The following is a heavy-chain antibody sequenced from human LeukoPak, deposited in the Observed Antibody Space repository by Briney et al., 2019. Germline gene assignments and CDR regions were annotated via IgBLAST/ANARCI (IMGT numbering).Heavy chain of an antibody. V-gene: IGHV4-39*01. J-gene: IGHJ4*02. Sequence: PSETLSLTRTVSGGSISSTSYYWGWIRQPPGKGLEWIGSIYYSGNTYYNPSLKSRVTISVDTSKNQFSLKLGSVTAADTAVYYCASNLNGYNNFDYWGQGTLVTVSS. CDR3: ASNLNGYNNFDY. CDR1: GGSISSTSYY. D-gene: IGHD5-24*01. CDR2: IYYSGNT.